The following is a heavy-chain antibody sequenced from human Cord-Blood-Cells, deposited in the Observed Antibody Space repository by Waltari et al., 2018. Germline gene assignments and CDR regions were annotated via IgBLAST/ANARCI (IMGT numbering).Heavy chain of an antibody. D-gene: IGHD2-2*01. J-gene: IGHJ4*02. V-gene: IGHV4-59*01. CDR1: GGSISSYY. CDR2: IYYSGST. CDR3: ASLGCSSTSCYDY. Sequence: QVQLQESGPGLVKPSETLSLTCTLSGGSISSYYWSWIRQPPGKGLEWIGYIYYSGSTNYNPSLKSRVTISVDTSKNQFSLKLSSVTAADTAVYYCASLGCSSTSCYDYWGQGTLVTVSS.